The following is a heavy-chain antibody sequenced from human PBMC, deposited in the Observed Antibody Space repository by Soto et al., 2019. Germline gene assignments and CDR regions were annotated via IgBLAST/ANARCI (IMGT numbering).Heavy chain of an antibody. D-gene: IGHD6-25*01. CDR1: GFTFTNYF. CDR3: ARGDGRGSSGFYYYYGMEI. J-gene: IGHJ6*02. CDR2: ISPYDGST. Sequence: QVQLVQSGAEVKKPEASVKVSCKASGFTFTNYFFHWVRQAPRQGLEWMGIISPYDGSTNYVTSLQGSVTMTSDTSTSTVYMELSSLRSEDTAVYYCARGDGRGSSGFYYYYGMEIWGHGTTVTVSS. V-gene: IGHV1-46*01.